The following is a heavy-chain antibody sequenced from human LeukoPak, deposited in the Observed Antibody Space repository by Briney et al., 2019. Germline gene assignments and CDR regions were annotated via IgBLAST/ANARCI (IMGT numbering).Heavy chain of an antibody. J-gene: IGHJ4*02. CDR1: GFTFSSYA. CDR3: AKDREGLSSGYDLEYFDY. V-gene: IGHV3-23*01. D-gene: IGHD5-12*01. Sequence: GGSLRLSCGASGFTFSSYAMSWVRQAPGKGLEWVSAISGGGGTTYYADSVKGRFTISRDNSKNTLFLQMNSLRAEDTAVYYCAKDREGLSSGYDLEYFDYWGQGTLVTVSS. CDR2: ISGGGGTT.